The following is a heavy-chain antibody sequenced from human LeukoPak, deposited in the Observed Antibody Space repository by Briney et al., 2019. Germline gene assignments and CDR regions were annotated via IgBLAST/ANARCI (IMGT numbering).Heavy chain of an antibody. CDR2: ISSTGSYI. V-gene: IGHV3-21*04. CDR3: AKDYVSGDGYWDFDY. D-gene: IGHD5-24*01. CDR1: GFNLNSYM. J-gene: IGHJ4*02. Sequence: GGSLRLSCAASGFNLNSYMLNWVRQAPGKGLEWVSSISSTGSYIYYADSVKGRFTISRDNSKNTMSLEMNSLRVEDTAVYYCAKDYVSGDGYWDFDYWGQGTLVTVSS.